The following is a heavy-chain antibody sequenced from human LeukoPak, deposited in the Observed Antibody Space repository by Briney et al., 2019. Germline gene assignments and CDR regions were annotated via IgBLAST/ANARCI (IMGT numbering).Heavy chain of an antibody. Sequence: SETLSLTCAVYDGSFSGYYWSWIRQPPGKGLEWIGEINHSGSTNYNPSLKSRVTISVDTSKNQFSLKLSSVTAADTAVYYCARVRSSGWTRGYMDVWGKGTTVTVSS. CDR3: ARVRSSGWTRGYMDV. CDR1: DGSFSGYY. D-gene: IGHD6-19*01. V-gene: IGHV4-34*01. J-gene: IGHJ6*03. CDR2: INHSGST.